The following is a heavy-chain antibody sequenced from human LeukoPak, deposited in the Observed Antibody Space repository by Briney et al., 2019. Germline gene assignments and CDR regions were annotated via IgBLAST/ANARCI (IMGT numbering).Heavy chain of an antibody. CDR2: IYASGST. J-gene: IGHJ6*03. D-gene: IGHD4-11*01. Sequence: SETLSLTCTVSGDSINSGNYDWSWIRQPAGKGLEGFSRIYASGSTTYTPSLKSRVTMSVDTSKNQFSLKLSSVTAADTAVYYCARARQDYSNYVGYYYYMDVWGKGTPVTVSS. V-gene: IGHV4-61*02. CDR3: ARARQDYSNYVGYYYYMDV. CDR1: GDSINSGNYD.